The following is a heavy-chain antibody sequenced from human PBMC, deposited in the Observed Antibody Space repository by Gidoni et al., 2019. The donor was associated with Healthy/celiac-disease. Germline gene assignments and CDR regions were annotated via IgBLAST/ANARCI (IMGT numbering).Heavy chain of an antibody. CDR2: ISRSGSTI. J-gene: IGHJ3*02. V-gene: IGHV3-48*03. CDR3: ARASWGQGAFDI. Sequence: EVQLVESGGGLVQPGGSMRLPGAASGFTVSSYEMNWVRQAPAKGLEWVSYISRSGSTIYYADTVKGRFTIARDNAKNSLYLQMNSLRAEDTAVYYCARASWGQGAFDIWGQGTMVTVSA. CDR1: GFTVSSYE. D-gene: IGHD3-16*01.